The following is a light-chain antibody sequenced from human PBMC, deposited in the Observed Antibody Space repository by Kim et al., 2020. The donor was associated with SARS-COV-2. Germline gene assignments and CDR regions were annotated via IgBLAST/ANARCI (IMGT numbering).Light chain of an antibody. CDR3: QSYDSSLRGYV. V-gene: IGLV1-40*01. J-gene: IGLJ1*01. CDR2: TNR. Sequence: QSVLTQPPSVSGAPGQRVTISCTGSSSNIGAPYDVHWYQQLPGTAPKLLIYTNRNRPSGVPDRFSGSKSGTSASLAITGLQAEDEADYYCQSYDSSLRGYVFGSGTKVTVL. CDR1: SSNIGAPYD.